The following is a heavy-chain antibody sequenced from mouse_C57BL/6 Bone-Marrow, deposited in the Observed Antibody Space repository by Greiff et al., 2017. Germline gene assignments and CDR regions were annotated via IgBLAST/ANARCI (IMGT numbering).Heavy chain of an antibody. Sequence: EVQLVESGEGLVKPGGSLKLSCAASGFTFSSYAMSWVRQTPEKRLEWVAYISSGGDYIYYADTVKGRFTISRDNARNTLYLQMSSLKSEDTAMYYCTRDDHGSSYDYAMDYWGQGTSVTVSS. CDR2: ISSGGDYI. CDR1: GFTFSSYA. CDR3: TRDDHGSSYDYAMDY. D-gene: IGHD1-1*01. V-gene: IGHV5-9-1*02. J-gene: IGHJ4*01.